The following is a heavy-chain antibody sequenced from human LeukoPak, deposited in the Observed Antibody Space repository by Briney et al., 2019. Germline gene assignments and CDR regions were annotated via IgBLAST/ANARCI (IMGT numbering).Heavy chain of an antibody. Sequence: GGSLRLSCAASGFTFSSYAMSWVRQAPGKGLEWVSAISGSGGSTYYADSVKGRFTISRDNSKNTLYLQMNSLRAEDTAVYYCARSGFYYASGSYYYDNYCFEYWGQGTLVTVSS. CDR2: ISGSGGST. CDR3: ARSGFYYASGSYYYDNYCFEY. J-gene: IGHJ4*02. V-gene: IGHV3-23*01. CDR1: GFTFSSYA. D-gene: IGHD3-22*01.